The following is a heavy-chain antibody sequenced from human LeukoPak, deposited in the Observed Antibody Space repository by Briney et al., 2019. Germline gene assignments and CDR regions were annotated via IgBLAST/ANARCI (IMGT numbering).Heavy chain of an antibody. J-gene: IGHJ5*02. CDR2: INHSGST. D-gene: IGHD6-19*01. CDR1: GGSFSGYY. CDR3: ARGGSGWYGSYNWFDP. V-gene: IGHV4-34*01. Sequence: SETLSLTCAVYGGSFSGYYWNWIRQPPGKGLEWIGEINHSGSTNYNPSLKSRVTISVDTSKNQFSLKLSSVTAADTAVYYCARGGSGWYGSYNWFDPWGQGTLVTVSS.